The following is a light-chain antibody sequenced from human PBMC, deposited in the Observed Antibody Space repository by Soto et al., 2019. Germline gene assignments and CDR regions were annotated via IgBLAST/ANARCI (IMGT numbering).Light chain of an antibody. Sequence: DIHISHSPSSLSSSVLYRFSITCLASQTISNYLNWYQQKSGKAPKLLISAASSLESGVPPRFSGSGSGTDFTLTITSLQPDDFATYYCQQSHSIPRTFGQGPKVDIK. CDR3: QQSHSIPRT. J-gene: IGKJ1*01. V-gene: IGKV1-39*01. CDR1: QTISNY. CDR2: AAS.